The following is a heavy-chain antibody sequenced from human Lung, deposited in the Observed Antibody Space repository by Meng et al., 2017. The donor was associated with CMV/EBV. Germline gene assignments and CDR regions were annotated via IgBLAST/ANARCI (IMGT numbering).Heavy chain of an antibody. CDR2: IYYSGST. Sequence: WVRQAAGKGLEWIGSIYYSGSTYYNPSLKSRVTISVDRSKNKSSLKLSSVTAADTAVLYCARLPKKGELLYQFDPSGQGXRVTVSS. CDR3: ARLPKKGELLYQFDP. J-gene: IGHJ5*02. V-gene: IGHV4-39*01. D-gene: IGHD1-26*01.